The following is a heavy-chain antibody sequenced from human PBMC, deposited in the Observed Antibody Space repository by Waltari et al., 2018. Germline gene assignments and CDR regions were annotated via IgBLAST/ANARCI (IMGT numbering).Heavy chain of an antibody. Sequence: EVQLVESGGGLVQPGGSLRLSCAASGFTFSRYSMNWVRQAPGKGLEWVSYISRSTSTIYYADSVKGRFTISRDNAKNSLSLHMNSLRAEDTAVYYCARGRDGYSEDAFDIWGQGTMVTVSS. V-gene: IGHV3-48*01. D-gene: IGHD5-18*01. CDR3: ARGRDGYSEDAFDI. J-gene: IGHJ3*02. CDR1: GFTFSRYS. CDR2: ISRSTSTI.